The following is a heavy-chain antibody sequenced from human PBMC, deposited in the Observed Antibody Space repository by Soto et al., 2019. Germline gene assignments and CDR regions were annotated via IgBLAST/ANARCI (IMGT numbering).Heavy chain of an antibody. CDR3: AREGPAPYYYYGMDV. Sequence: QVQLVQSRGEVKKPGASVKVSCKTSGYSFTTYGISWVRQAPGQGLEWMGWISGYNGNTNYAQNLQGRVTMTTDTSTSTAYIERRSLRSDDTAGYYCAREGPAPYYYYGMDVWGQGSTVTVSS. J-gene: IGHJ6*02. CDR1: GYSFTTYG. CDR2: ISGYNGNT. V-gene: IGHV1-18*01.